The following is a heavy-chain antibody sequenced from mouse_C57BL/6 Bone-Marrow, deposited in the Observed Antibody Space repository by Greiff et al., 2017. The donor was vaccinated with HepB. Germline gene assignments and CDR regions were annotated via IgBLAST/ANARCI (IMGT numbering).Heavy chain of an antibody. CDR2: IDPSDSYT. V-gene: IGHV1-59*01. J-gene: IGHJ3*01. CDR3: ARVGVITTASPSTPFAY. D-gene: IGHD1-2*01. Sequence: QVHVKQPGAELVRPGTSVKLSCKASGYTFTSYWMHWVKQRPGQGLEWIGVIDPSDSYTNYNQKFKGKATLTVDTSSSTAYMQLSSLTSEDSAVYYCARVGVITTASPSTPFAYWGQGTLVTVSA. CDR1: GYTFTSYW.